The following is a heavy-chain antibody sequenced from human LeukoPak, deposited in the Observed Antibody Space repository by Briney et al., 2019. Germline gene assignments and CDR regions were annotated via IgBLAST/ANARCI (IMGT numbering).Heavy chain of an antibody. J-gene: IGHJ4*02. CDR3: AKPQYYDILTGHFDY. Sequence: GGSLRLSCAASGFTFSSYAMSWVRQAPGKGLEWVSAISGSGGSTYYADSVKGQFTISRDNSKNTLYLQMNSLRAEDTAVYYCAKPQYYDILTGHFDYWGQGTLVTVSS. CDR2: ISGSGGST. V-gene: IGHV3-23*01. CDR1: GFTFSSYA. D-gene: IGHD3-9*01.